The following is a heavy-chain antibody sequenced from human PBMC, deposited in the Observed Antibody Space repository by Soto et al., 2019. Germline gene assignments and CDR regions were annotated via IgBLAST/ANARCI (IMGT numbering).Heavy chain of an antibody. Sequence: SETLSLTCTVSGGSISSYYWSWIRQPPGKGLEWIGYIYYSGSTNYNPSLKSRVTISVDTSKNQFSLKLSSVTAADTAVYYCARAAGYCSSTSCPGGMDVWGQGTTVTVSS. D-gene: IGHD2-2*01. CDR3: ARAAGYCSSTSCPGGMDV. J-gene: IGHJ6*02. V-gene: IGHV4-59*01. CDR2: IYYSGST. CDR1: GGSISSYY.